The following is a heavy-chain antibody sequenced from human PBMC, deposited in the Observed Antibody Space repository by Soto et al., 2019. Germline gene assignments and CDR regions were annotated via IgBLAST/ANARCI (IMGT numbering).Heavy chain of an antibody. CDR2: ISGSSDTI. Sequence: EVQLVESGGGLVQPGGSLRLSCAASGFTLSSYNMNWVRQAPGKGLEWVAYISGSSDTIYYADSVKGRFTISRDNAKNSLYMQMESLRDEDPAVYYCARYHGASTWFVGFYYYCGVDVWSQGSTVTVSS. D-gene: IGHD6-13*01. V-gene: IGHV3-48*02. CDR3: ARYHGASTWFVGFYYYCGVDV. CDR1: GFTLSSYN. J-gene: IGHJ6*02.